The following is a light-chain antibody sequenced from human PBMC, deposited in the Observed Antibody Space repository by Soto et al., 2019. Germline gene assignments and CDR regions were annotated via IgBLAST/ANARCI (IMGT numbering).Light chain of an antibody. CDR1: GSNIGAGYE. J-gene: IGLJ2*01. CDR2: DTI. CDR3: QSFDTNLKAVL. V-gene: IGLV1-40*01. Sequence: QSVLTQPPSVSGAPGQSVTISCIGSGSNIGAGYEVHWYQQLPGVAPKLLIFDTINRPSGVPGRFSGSKSGASASLAITGLLPEDEADFFCQSFDTNLKAVLFGGGTKLTVL.